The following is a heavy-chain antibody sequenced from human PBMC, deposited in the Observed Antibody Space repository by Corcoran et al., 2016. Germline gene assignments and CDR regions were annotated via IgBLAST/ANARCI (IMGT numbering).Heavy chain of an antibody. V-gene: IGHV3-7*03. CDR3: AREWAVAGRTYFDC. CDR2: RKADGSEK. CDR1: GFTFVGHW. Sequence: EVQLVESGGGLVQPGGSLRLSCAASGFTFVGHWMTWVRQAPGKGLEWVANRKADGSEKYYVDYVRGRFTISRDNAKNSLFLQMNSLRAEDTAVYYCAREWAVAGRTYFDCWGQGTLVTVSS. D-gene: IGHD1-1*01. J-gene: IGHJ4*02.